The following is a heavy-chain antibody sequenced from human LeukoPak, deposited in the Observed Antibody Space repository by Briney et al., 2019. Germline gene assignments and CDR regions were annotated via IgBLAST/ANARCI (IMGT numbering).Heavy chain of an antibody. Sequence: SETLSLTCAVSGGSISSDYWSWIRQPPGKGLEWIGYIYYSGSTNYNPSLKSRVTISVDTSKNQFSLKLSSVTAADTAVYYCAILCWYYDSNHYYYYGMDVWGQGTTVTVSS. CDR3: AILCWYYDSNHYYYYGMDV. D-gene: IGHD3-22*01. V-gene: IGHV4-59*08. CDR1: GGSISSDY. J-gene: IGHJ6*02. CDR2: IYYSGST.